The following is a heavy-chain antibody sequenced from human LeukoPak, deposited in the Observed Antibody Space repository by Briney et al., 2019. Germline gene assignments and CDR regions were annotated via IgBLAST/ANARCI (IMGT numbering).Heavy chain of an antibody. CDR3: ARESVVAGSLLFDC. CDR1: GGSISSYY. Sequence: SETLSLTCTVSGGSISSYYWSWIRQPPGKGLEWIGYIYYSGSTNYNPSLKSRVTISVDTSKNQFSLKLSSVTAADTAVYYCARESVVAGSLLFDCWGQGTLVTVSS. V-gene: IGHV4-59*01. D-gene: IGHD6-19*01. CDR2: IYYSGST. J-gene: IGHJ4*02.